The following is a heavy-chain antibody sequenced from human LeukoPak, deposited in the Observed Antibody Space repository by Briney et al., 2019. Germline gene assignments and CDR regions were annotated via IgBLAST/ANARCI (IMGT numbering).Heavy chain of an antibody. J-gene: IGHJ5*02. CDR1: GGSISSYY. Sequence: SETLSLTRTVSGGSISSYYWSWIRQPPGKGLEWIGYIYYSGSTNYNPSLKSRVTISVDTSKNQFSLKLSSVTAADTAVYYCARTYDILTGAPFDPWGQGTLVTVSS. D-gene: IGHD3-9*01. V-gene: IGHV4-59*08. CDR3: ARTYDILTGAPFDP. CDR2: IYYSGST.